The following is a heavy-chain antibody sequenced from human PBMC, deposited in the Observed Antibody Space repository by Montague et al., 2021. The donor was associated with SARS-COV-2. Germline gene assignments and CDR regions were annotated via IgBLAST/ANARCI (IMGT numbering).Heavy chain of an antibody. J-gene: IGHJ4*02. CDR3: ARGGLGNRGFDY. D-gene: IGHD3/OR15-3a*01. Sequence: SETLSLTCVVSDVSLSSSTWWSWVRQSPGKGLEWIGETYLSGFTQYNPSVKSRVTVSLDDSRSQFSLRLTSVTAADTAVYFCARGGLGNRGFDYWGQGALVTVSS. V-gene: IGHV4-4*02. CDR2: TYLSGFT. CDR1: DVSLSSSTW.